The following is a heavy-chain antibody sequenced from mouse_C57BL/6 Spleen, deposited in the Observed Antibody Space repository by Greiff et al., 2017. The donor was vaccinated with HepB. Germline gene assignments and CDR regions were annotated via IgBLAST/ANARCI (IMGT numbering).Heavy chain of an antibody. CDR1: GFSLTSYG. Sequence: VQRVESGPGLVQPSQSLSITCTVSGFSLTSYGVHWVRQSPGKGLEWLGVIWRGGSTDYNAAFMSRLSITKDNSKSQVFFKMNSLQADDTAIYYCAKIKNQFGTGAMDYWGQGTSVTVSS. D-gene: IGHD4-1*01. CDR2: IWRGGST. V-gene: IGHV2-5*01. CDR3: AKIKNQFGTGAMDY. J-gene: IGHJ4*01.